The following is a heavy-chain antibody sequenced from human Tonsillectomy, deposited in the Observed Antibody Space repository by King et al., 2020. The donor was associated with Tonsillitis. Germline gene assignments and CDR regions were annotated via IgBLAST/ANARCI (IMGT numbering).Heavy chain of an antibody. D-gene: IGHD3-3*01. CDR2: ISGDGGST. CDR3: AKDKGDYDFWSGYYTGEGGYFDY. CDR1: GFTFDDYA. Sequence: VQLVESGGGVVQPGGSLRLSCAASGFTFDDYAMHWVRKAPGKGLEWVSLISGDGGSTYYADSLKGRFTISRDNSKNSLYLQMNSLRTEDTALYYCAKDKGDYDFWSGYYTGEGGYFDYWGQGTLVTVSS. V-gene: IGHV3-43*02. J-gene: IGHJ4*02.